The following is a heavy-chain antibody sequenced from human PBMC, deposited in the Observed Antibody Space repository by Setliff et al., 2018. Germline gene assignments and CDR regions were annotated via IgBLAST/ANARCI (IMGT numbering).Heavy chain of an antibody. CDR3: ARVTVTTPTNWFDP. CDR1: YGSISTYS. CDR2: LYTSGST. J-gene: IGHJ5*02. Sequence: SETLSLTCTVSYGSISTYSWSWIRQPPGKRLEYIGYLYTSGSTNYNPSLKSRVTISVDTSKNQFSLRLSSVTAADTAVYYCARVTVTTPTNWFDPWGQGTLVTVSS. D-gene: IGHD4-17*01. V-gene: IGHV4-4*08.